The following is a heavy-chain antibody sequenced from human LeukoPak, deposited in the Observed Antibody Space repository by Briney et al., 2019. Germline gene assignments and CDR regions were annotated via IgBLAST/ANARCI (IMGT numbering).Heavy chain of an antibody. D-gene: IGHD3-22*01. J-gene: IGHJ3*02. CDR1: GYSISSGYY. V-gene: IGHV4-38-2*01. CDR3: ARGRRGTMIVVVTSIAFDI. Sequence: PSETLSLTCAVSGYSISSGYYWGWIRQPPGKGLEWIGNIYHSGSTYYNPSLKSRVTISVDTSKNQFSLKLSSVTAADTAVYYCARGRRGTMIVVVTSIAFDIWGQGTMVTVSS. CDR2: IYHSGST.